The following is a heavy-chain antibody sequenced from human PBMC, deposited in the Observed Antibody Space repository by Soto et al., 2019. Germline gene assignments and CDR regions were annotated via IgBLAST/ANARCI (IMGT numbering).Heavy chain of an antibody. CDR2: IRAHNGNT. D-gene: IGHD1-1*01. V-gene: IGHV1-18*01. Sequence: QVHLVQSGAEVKKPGASVKVAFKGYGYTFTTCGITWVRQARGQGLEWMGWIRAHNGNTNYAQKLQGRVTVTRDTSTSTAYMELRSLRSDDTAVYYCARGRYGDYWGQGALVTFPS. CDR3: ARGRYGDY. J-gene: IGHJ4*02. CDR1: GYTFTTCG.